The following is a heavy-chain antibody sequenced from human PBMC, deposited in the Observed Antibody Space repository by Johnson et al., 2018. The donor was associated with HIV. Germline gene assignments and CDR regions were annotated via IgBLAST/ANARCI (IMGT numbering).Heavy chain of an antibody. CDR3: ARDRSGRGVPIY. V-gene: IGHV3-30*03. CDR2: ISYDGSNK. D-gene: IGHD3-10*01. Sequence: QVQLVESGGGVVRPGGSLRLSCAASRFTLDDYGMNWVRQAPGKGLEWVAVISYDGSNKYYADSVKGRFTISRDNSKNTLYLQMNSLRAEDTAVYYCARDRSGRGVPIYWGQGTMVTVSS. CDR1: RFTLDDYG. J-gene: IGHJ3*01.